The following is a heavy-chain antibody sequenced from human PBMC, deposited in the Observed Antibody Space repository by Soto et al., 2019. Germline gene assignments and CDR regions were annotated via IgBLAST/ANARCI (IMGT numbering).Heavy chain of an antibody. CDR2: TYYRSKWYN. Sequence: PTLSLTCAISGDSVSSNSAALNWIRQSPSRGLEWLGRTYYRSKWYNGYSVSVKSRITINPDTSKNQFSLQLNSVTPEDTAVYYCTGQSVAGAIDYWGQGTPVTVSS. D-gene: IGHD6-19*01. CDR3: TGQSVAGAIDY. V-gene: IGHV6-1*01. CDR1: GDSVSSNSAA. J-gene: IGHJ4*02.